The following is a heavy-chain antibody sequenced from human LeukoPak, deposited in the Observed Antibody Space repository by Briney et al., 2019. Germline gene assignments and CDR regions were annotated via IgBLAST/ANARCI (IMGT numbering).Heavy chain of an antibody. CDR1: GGSISNSY. CDR3: ARDPGAIVGAFSFDY. V-gene: IGHV4-4*07. CDR2: INTRGAT. Sequence: SETLSLTCTVSGGSISNSYWNWIRQTAGEGLEWIGRINTRGATLYHPSLKSRATMSLDMSKNQFSLDLTSVTAADTALYYCARDPGAIVGAFSFDYWGQGILVTVSS. J-gene: IGHJ4*02. D-gene: IGHD1-26*01.